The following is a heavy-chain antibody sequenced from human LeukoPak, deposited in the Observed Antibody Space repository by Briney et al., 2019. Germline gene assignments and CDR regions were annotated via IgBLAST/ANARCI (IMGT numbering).Heavy chain of an antibody. Sequence: RPGGSLRFSCAASGFTFSNCGMHWVRQAPGKGLQWVAFIRYDGSDKYYADSVKGRFTISRDNSKNTLYLQMNSLRAEDTAVYYCARRGIAVDWGQGTLVTVSS. V-gene: IGHV3-30*02. CDR3: ARRGIAVD. CDR1: GFTFSNCG. D-gene: IGHD6-19*01. J-gene: IGHJ4*02. CDR2: IRYDGSDK.